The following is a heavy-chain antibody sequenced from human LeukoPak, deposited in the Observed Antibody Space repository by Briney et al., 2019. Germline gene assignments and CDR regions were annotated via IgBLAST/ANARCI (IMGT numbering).Heavy chain of an antibody. J-gene: IGHJ5*02. CDR1: GFTFSDYW. V-gene: IGHV3-74*01. Sequence: GGSLRLSCAASGFTFSDYWMHWVRQAPGKGLVWVSRINSDGINTSYADSVKGRFTISRDNAKNTLNLQMNSLRAEDTAVYYCARDLGQYYDTSDNWFDPWGQGTLVTVSS. D-gene: IGHD3-22*01. CDR3: ARDLGQYYDTSDNWFDP. CDR2: INSDGINT.